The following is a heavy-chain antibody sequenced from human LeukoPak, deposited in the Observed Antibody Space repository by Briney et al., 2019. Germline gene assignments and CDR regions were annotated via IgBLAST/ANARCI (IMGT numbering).Heavy chain of an antibody. CDR2: ISYDGSNK. Sequence: GGSLRLSCAASGFTFSSYAMHWVRQAPGKGLEWVAVISYDGSNKYYADSVKGRFTISRDNSKNTLYLQMNSLRAEDTAVYYCARLRFPWGQGTLVTVSS. D-gene: IGHD5-12*01. CDR3: ARLRFP. V-gene: IGHV3-30-3*01. CDR1: GFTFSSYA. J-gene: IGHJ5*02.